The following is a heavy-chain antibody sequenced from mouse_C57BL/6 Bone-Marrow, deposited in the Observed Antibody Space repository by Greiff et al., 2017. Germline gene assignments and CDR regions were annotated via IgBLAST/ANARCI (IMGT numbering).Heavy chain of an antibody. CDR3: ARAPMDY. Sequence: EVKLVESGGGLVQPGGSLSLSCAASGFTFTAYYMSWVRQPPGKALEWLGFIRNKANGYTTEYSASVKGRYNISRDNSQSILYLQMDALRAEDSATYYCARAPMDYWGQGTSVTVSS. J-gene: IGHJ4*01. CDR1: GFTFTAYY. CDR2: IRNKANGYTT. V-gene: IGHV7-3*01.